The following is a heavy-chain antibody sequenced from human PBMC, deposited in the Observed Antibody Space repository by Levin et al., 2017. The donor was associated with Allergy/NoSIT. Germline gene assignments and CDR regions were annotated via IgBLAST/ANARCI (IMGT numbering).Heavy chain of an antibody. Sequence: SQTLSLTCSVSGGSISTNYWSWIRQPPGKGLEWIGNIGNIYHSGRTNYNPSLKSRVTISADTSRNQFSLKLSSVTAADTAIYYWARHRDAYNSFDYWGQGTLVTVSS. CDR2: IGNIYHSGRT. J-gene: IGHJ4*02. D-gene: IGHD5-24*01. CDR1: GGSISTNY. CDR3: ARHRDAYNSFDY. V-gene: IGHV4-59*08.